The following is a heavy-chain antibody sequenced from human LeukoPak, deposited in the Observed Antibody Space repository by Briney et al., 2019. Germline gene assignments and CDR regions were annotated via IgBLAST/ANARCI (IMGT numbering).Heavy chain of an antibody. D-gene: IGHD3-10*01. V-gene: IGHV3-9*01. J-gene: IGHJ4*02. CDR1: GFTFDDYA. CDR3: ARPPYGSGSFYDY. CDR2: ISWNSGSI. Sequence: GGSLRLSCAASGFTFDDYAMHWVRQAPGKGLEWVSGISWNSGSIGYADSVKGRFTISRDNAKNSLYLQMNSLRAEDTALYYCARPPYGSGSFYDYWGQGTLVTVSS.